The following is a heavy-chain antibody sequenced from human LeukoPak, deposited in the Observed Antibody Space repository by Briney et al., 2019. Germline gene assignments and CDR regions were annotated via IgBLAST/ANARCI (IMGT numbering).Heavy chain of an antibody. Sequence: PSETLSLTCTVSGASISSYYWSWIRQPPGKGLEWIGYVSYSGSTYYNPSLKSRVTISIDTSKNQFSLRLSSVTAADTAVYYCARGSYGGENWGQGTLVTVSS. V-gene: IGHV4-59*01. J-gene: IGHJ4*02. CDR1: GASISSYY. CDR3: ARGSYGGEN. D-gene: IGHD4-23*01. CDR2: VSYSGST.